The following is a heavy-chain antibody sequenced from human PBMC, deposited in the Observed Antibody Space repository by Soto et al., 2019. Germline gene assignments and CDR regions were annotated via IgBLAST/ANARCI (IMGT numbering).Heavy chain of an antibody. CDR3: VRDSGAKLSSS. D-gene: IGHD6-13*01. J-gene: IGHJ4*02. CDR2: INTGNGKT. Sequence: ASVKVSCKTSGYTFTYYALHWVRQAPGQGLEWMGWINTGNGKTKYSQNFQGRLTITADESARTSYMELRSLKSQDTAVYYCVRDSGAKLSSSWGQGTLVTVSS. V-gene: IGHV1-3*04. CDR1: GYTFTYYA.